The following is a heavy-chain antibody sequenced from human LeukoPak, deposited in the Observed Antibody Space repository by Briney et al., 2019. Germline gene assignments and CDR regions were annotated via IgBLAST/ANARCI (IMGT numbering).Heavy chain of an antibody. CDR1: GDSITSSNYY. Sequence: SETLSLTCTVSGDSITSSNYYWGWIRQPPGKGLEWIGSIYYSGATYYNPSLQNRVTISLDTSKNQFSLNLNSVTAADTSVYYCARSGGYGGSTTCHTTWFAPWGQGTLVTVSS. CDR2: IYYSGAT. V-gene: IGHV4-39*07. D-gene: IGHD2-2*01. CDR3: ARSGGYGGSTTCHTTWFAP. J-gene: IGHJ5*02.